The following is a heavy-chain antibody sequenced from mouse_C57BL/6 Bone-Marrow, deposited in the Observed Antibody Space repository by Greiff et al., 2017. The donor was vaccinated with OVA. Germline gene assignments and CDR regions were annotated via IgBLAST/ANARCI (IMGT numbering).Heavy chain of an antibody. D-gene: IGHD4-1*01. CDR2: IRSKSNNYAT. J-gene: IGHJ4*01. CDR1: GFSFNTYA. V-gene: IGHV10-1*01. CDR3: VRQRGTGTFYAMDY. Sequence: EVQLQESGGGLVQPKGSLKLSCAASGFSFNTYAMNWVRQAPGKGLEWVARIRSKSNNYATYYADSVKDRFTISRDDSESMLYLQMNNLKTEDTAMYYCVRQRGTGTFYAMDYWGQGTSVTVSS.